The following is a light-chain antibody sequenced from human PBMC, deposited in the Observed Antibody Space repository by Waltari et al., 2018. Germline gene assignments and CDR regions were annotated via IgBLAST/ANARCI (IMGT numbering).Light chain of an antibody. J-gene: IGLJ1*01. CDR1: SSNIGRSS. V-gene: IGLV1-47*01. Sequence: QSVLTQPPSASGTPGQRVSMSCSGSSSNIGRSSVSWYQQVPGTAPKLLIYRNNPRPSGAPDRFSGSKSGTSASLAISGLRSEDEADYYCAAWDDSLSGRFFGSGTKVTVL. CDR2: RNN. CDR3: AAWDDSLSGRF.